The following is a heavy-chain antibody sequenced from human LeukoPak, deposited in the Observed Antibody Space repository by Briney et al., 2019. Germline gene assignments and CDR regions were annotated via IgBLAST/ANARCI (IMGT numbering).Heavy chain of an antibody. CDR3: VRKNRDFNAAFDI. V-gene: IGHV3-53*01. J-gene: IGHJ3*02. D-gene: IGHD1-14*01. CDR2: SYSDSNT. CDR1: GFTVSNNY. Sequence: GGSLRLSCAASGFTVSNNYMSWVSQAPGKGLEWVSISYSDSNTNYADSVKGRFTISRDTSQNTLSLQMNSLRAEDTAAYYCVRKNRDFNAAFDIWGQGTVVTVSS.